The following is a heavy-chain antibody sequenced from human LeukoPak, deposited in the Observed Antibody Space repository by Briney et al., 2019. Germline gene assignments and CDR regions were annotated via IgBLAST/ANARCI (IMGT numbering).Heavy chain of an antibody. CDR2: ILYDGSSK. J-gene: IGHJ6*02. Sequence: GGSLRLSCAASGFTFSSYGMHWVRQAPGKGLQWVAVILYDGSSKYYADSVKGRFIISRDNSKNTLYLQMNGLTAEDTAVYYCARVVAGSVYNSGMDVWGQGTTVTVSS. D-gene: IGHD6-19*01. CDR1: GFTFSSYG. CDR3: ARVVAGSVYNSGMDV. V-gene: IGHV3-30*06.